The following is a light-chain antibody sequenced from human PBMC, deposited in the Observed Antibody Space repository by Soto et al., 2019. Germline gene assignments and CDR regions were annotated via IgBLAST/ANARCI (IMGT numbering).Light chain of an antibody. V-gene: IGKV3-11*01. J-gene: IGKJ3*01. Sequence: EIVMTQSPATLSVSPGERASLACRASQSVRSNLAWYQQKPGQAPRLLIYDASNRATGIPARFSGSGSGTDFTLTISSLEPEDFAVYYCQQRSNWPLTFGPGTKVDIK. CDR1: QSVRSN. CDR3: QQRSNWPLT. CDR2: DAS.